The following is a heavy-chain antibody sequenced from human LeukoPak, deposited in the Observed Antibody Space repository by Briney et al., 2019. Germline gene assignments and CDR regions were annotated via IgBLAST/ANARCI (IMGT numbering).Heavy chain of an antibody. CDR3: ARVRDIVVVPAAPGPFDI. D-gene: IGHD2-2*01. Sequence: GGSLRLSCAASGFTFSTYTMNWVRQAPGKGLEWVSSISTSSTYIYYADSVKGRFTVSRDNAKNSLYLQMNSLRADDTAVYYCARVRDIVVVPAAPGPFDIWGQGTMVTVSS. V-gene: IGHV3-21*01. CDR1: GFTFSTYT. CDR2: ISTSSTYI. J-gene: IGHJ3*02.